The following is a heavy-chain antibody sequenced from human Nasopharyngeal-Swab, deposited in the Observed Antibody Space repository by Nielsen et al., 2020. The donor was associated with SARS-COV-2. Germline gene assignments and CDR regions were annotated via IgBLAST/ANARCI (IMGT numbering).Heavy chain of an antibody. V-gene: IGHV3-30*03. Sequence: GESLKISCVASRFTFSRWPMHWVRQAPGKGLEWVTVISSDGSDKQYVDSVKCRFTISRDNSKYTLYLQMKSLRAEDTGVYYCASLRADTPDFAYWGQGTLVTVSS. CDR1: RFTFSRWP. J-gene: IGHJ4*02. D-gene: IGHD2-15*01. CDR3: ASLRADTPDFAY. CDR2: ISSDGSDK.